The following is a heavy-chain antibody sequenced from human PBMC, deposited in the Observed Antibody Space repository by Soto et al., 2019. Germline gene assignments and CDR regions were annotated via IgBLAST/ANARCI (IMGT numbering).Heavy chain of an antibody. CDR1: GYTFTSYG. CDR2: ISAYNGNT. CDR3: ARYYYDSSGYYYYYGMDV. J-gene: IGHJ6*02. V-gene: IGHV1-18*01. D-gene: IGHD3-22*01. Sequence: AASVKVSCKASGYTFTSYGISWVRQAPGQGLEWMGWISAYNGNTNYAQKLQGRVTMTTDTSTSTAYMELRSLRSDDTAVYYCARYYYDSSGYYYYYGMDVWGQGTTVTVSS.